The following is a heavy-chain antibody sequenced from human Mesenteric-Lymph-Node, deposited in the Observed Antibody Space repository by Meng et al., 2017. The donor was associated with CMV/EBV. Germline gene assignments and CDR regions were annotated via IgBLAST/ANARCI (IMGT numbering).Heavy chain of an antibody. Sequence: SETLSLTCTVSGGSISSSSYYWSWIRQPPGKGLEWIGEINHSGSTNYNPSLKSRVTISVDTSKNQFSLKLSSVTAADTAVYYCARASRGGWLVYWGQGTLVTVSS. V-gene: IGHV4-39*07. J-gene: IGHJ4*02. CDR2: INHSGST. CDR3: ARASRGGWLVY. D-gene: IGHD2-15*01. CDR1: GGSISSSSYY.